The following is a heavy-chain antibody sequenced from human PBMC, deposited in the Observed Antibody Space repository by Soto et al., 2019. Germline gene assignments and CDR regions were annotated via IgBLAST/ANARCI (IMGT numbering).Heavy chain of an antibody. J-gene: IGHJ4*02. Sequence: SETLSLTCTVSGGSISSYYWSWIRQPPGKGLERIGYIYYSGSTNYNPSLKSRVTISVDTSKNQFSLKLSSVTAADTAVYYCASTIYGDYDYWGQGTLVTVSS. V-gene: IGHV4-59*08. CDR3: ASTIYGDYDY. CDR1: GGSISSYY. CDR2: IYYSGST. D-gene: IGHD4-17*01.